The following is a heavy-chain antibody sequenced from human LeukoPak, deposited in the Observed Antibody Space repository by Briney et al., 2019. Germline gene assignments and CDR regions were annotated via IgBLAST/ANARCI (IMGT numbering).Heavy chain of an antibody. D-gene: IGHD3-10*01. CDR2: IYYSGST. V-gene: IGHV4-59*01. CDR3: ASSAASVVVWFGESHAFDI. J-gene: IGHJ3*02. CDR1: GGSISSYY. Sequence: SETLSLTCTVSGGSISSYYWSWIRQPPGKGLEWIGYIYYSGSTNYNPSLKSRVTISVDTSKNQFSLKLSSVTAADTAVYYCASSAASVVVWFGESHAFDIWGQGTMVTVSS.